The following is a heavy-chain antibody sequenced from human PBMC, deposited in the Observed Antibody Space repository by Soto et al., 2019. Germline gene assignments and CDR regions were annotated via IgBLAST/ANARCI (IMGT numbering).Heavy chain of an antibody. Sequence: QVQLVESGGGVVQPGRSLRLSCAASGFIFSTYGMHWVRQAPGKGLEWVAVIWFDGSNKYYADSMKGRFTISRDNSKNTLYLQMNSLRAEDTAVHYCAGAVGPFDYWGQGTLVTVSS. J-gene: IGHJ4*02. CDR2: IWFDGSNK. CDR3: AGAVGPFDY. CDR1: GFIFSTYG. D-gene: IGHD1-26*01. V-gene: IGHV3-33*01.